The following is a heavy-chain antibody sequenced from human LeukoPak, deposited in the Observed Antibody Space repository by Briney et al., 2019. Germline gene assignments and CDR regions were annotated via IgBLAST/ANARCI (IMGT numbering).Heavy chain of an antibody. CDR2: IYYSGST. CDR3: ARAFSAWPHAFDI. CDR1: GGSISSYY. V-gene: IGHV4-59*01. Sequence: RSETLSLTCTVSGGSISSYYWSWIRQPPGKGLEWIGYIYYSGSTNYNPSLKSRVTISLDTSKNQFSLMVTSVTAADTAVYFCARAFSAWPHAFDIWGRGTMVTVSS. D-gene: IGHD6-19*01. J-gene: IGHJ3*02.